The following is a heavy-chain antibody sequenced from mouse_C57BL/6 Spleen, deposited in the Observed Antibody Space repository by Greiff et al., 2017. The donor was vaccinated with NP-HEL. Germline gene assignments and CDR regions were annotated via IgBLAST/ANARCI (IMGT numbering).Heavy chain of an antibody. CDR1: GFTFSSYA. V-gene: IGHV5-4*01. D-gene: IGHD1-1*01. J-gene: IGHJ4*01. Sequence: EVKLMESGGGLVKPGGSLKLSCAASGFTFSSYAMSWVRQTPEKRLEWVATISDGGSYTYYPDNVKGRFTISRDNAKNNLYLQMSHLKSEDTAMYYCAREGTTVVHAMDYWGQGTSVTISS. CDR3: AREGTTVVHAMDY. CDR2: ISDGGSYT.